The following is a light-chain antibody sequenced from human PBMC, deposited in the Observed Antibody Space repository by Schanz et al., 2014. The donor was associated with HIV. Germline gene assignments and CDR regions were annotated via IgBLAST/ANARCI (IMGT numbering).Light chain of an antibody. Sequence: QSVLAQPPSASGSPGQSVTISCTGTSSDVGGYNYVSWYQQHPGSAPRLIIYEVTKRPSGVPDRFSGSKSGNTASLTVSGLQAEDEADYYCCSYAGSYTLVFGGGTKLTVL. V-gene: IGLV2-8*01. CDR1: SSDVGGYNY. CDR3: CSYAGSYTLV. J-gene: IGLJ2*01. CDR2: EVT.